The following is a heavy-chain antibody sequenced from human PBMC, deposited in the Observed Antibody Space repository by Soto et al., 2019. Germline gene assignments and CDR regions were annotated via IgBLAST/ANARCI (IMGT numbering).Heavy chain of an antibody. CDR1: GGSMSSIPYY. J-gene: IGHJ4*02. CDR3: ARHTNRFDY. CDR2: IYHTGNA. V-gene: IGHV4-39*01. Sequence: SETLSLTCTVSGGSMSSIPYYWGWIRQAPGKGLEWIGSIYHTGNALYNPSLQSRVTTSVDMSKNQFSLKLSSVTAADTAVYYCARHTNRFDYWGQGTLVTVSS.